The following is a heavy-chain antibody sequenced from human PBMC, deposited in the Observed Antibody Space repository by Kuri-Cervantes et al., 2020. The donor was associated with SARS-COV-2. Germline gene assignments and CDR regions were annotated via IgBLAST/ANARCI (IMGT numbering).Heavy chain of an antibody. J-gene: IGHJ6*02. D-gene: IGHD2-15*01. V-gene: IGHV1-69*13. CDR1: GGTFSSYA. Sequence: SVKVSCKASGGTFSSYAISWVRQAPGQGLEWMGGIIPIFGTANYALKFQGRVTITADESTSTAYMELSSLRSEDTAVYYCARERGVYSLYYYYGMDVWGQGTTVTVSS. CDR3: ARERGVYSLYYYYGMDV. CDR2: IIPIFGTA.